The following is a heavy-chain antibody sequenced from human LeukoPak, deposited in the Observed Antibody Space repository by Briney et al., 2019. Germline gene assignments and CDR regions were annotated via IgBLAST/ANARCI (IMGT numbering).Heavy chain of an antibody. D-gene: IGHD4-23*01. CDR2: ISHSGST. J-gene: IGHJ4*02. CDR1: GGSFSAYY. V-gene: IGHV4-34*01. Sequence: PSETLSLTCAVYGGSFSAYYCHWIRQPPGKGLEWIGEISHSGSTKYYPSLKSRVTISIDTSRNQFSLKLSSATAADTAVYYCFSWDTVLSRDYWGQGTLVTVSS. CDR3: FSWDTVLSRDY.